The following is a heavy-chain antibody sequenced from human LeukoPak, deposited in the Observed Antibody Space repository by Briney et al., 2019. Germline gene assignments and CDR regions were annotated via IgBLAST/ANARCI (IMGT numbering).Heavy chain of an antibody. CDR3: ARGHSGSYHDSDFDY. V-gene: IGHV1-69*13. J-gene: IGHJ4*02. D-gene: IGHD1-26*01. CDR1: GGTFSSYA. Sequence: ASVKVSCKASGGTFSSYAISWVRQAPGQGLEWMGGIIPIFGTANYAQKFQGRVTITADESASTAYMELSSLRSEDTAVYYCARGHSGSYHDSDFDYWGQGTLVTVSS. CDR2: IIPIFGTA.